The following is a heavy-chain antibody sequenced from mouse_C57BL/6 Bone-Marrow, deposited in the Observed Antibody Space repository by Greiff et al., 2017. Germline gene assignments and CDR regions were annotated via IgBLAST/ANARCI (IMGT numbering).Heavy chain of an antibody. V-gene: IGHV1-9*01. CDR3: ARTNYYGSSYPDWYFDV. CDR1: GYTFTGYW. D-gene: IGHD1-1*01. CDR2: ILPGSGST. J-gene: IGHJ1*03. Sequence: VQLQQSGAELMKPGASVTLSCKATGYTFTGYWIEWVTQRPGHGLEWIGEILPGSGSTNYNEKFKGKATFTADTSSNTAYMQLSSLTTEDSAIYYCARTNYYGSSYPDWYFDVWGTGTTVTVSS.